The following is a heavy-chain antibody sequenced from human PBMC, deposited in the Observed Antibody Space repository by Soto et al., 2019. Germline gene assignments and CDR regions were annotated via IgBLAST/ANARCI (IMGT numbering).Heavy chain of an antibody. CDR3: AKDVHYDSSGGLDY. D-gene: IGHD3-22*01. Sequence: EVQLLESGGGLVQPGGSLRLSCAASGFTFTNYAMSWVRQAPGKGPEWVSAISGSGGSTYYAGSVKGRFTISRDNSKNTVYLQLNGLRTEDTAVYYCAKDVHYDSSGGLDYWGQGTLVTVSS. J-gene: IGHJ4*02. V-gene: IGHV3-23*01. CDR1: GFTFTNYA. CDR2: ISGSGGST.